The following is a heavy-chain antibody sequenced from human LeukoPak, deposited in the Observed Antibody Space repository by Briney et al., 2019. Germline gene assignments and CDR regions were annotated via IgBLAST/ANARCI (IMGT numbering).Heavy chain of an antibody. CDR1: GFTFSNYA. CDR2: ISYDGTDK. J-gene: IGHJ1*01. V-gene: IGHV3-30*18. CDR3: AKDRFSGVLLPFQH. Sequence: GGSLRLSCAASGFTFSNYAMNWVRQAPGKGLEWVAVISYDGTDKYYADSVKGRFTISRDNSKNTLNLQMNSLRGEDTAVYYCAKDRFSGVLLPFQHWGQGTLVTVSS. D-gene: IGHD3-10*01.